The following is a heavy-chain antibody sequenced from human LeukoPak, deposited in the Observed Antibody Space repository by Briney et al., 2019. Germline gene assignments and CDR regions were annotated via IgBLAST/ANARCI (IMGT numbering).Heavy chain of an antibody. D-gene: IGHD3-10*01. CDR2: ISSSGSTI. CDR1: GFTFSSYE. Sequence: GGSLRLSCAASGFTFSSYEMNWVCQAPGKGLEWVSYISSSGSTIYYADSVKGRFTISRDNAKNSLYLQMNSLRAEDTAVYYCARGRGRYYYGSGSSHFDYWGQGTLVTVSS. J-gene: IGHJ4*02. V-gene: IGHV3-48*03. CDR3: ARGRGRYYYGSGSSHFDY.